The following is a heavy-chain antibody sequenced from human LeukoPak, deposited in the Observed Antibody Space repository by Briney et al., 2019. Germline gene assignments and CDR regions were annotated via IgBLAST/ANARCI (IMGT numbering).Heavy chain of an antibody. J-gene: IGHJ4*02. V-gene: IGHV3-23*01. CDR2: ISGSGGST. CDR1: GFTFSSYA. D-gene: IGHD2-8*01. CDR3: AGGGYCTKGVCHPIDY. Sequence: GGSLRLSCAASGFTFSSYAMSWVRQAPGKGLEWVSAISGSGGSTYYADSVEGRFTISRDNSKNTLYLQMNSLRAEDTAVYYWAGGGYCTKGVCHPIDYGGQGPLVTVPS.